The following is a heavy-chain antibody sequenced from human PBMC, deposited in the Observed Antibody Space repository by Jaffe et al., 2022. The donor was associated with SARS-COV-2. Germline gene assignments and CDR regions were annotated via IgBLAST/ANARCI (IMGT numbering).Heavy chain of an antibody. J-gene: IGHJ4*02. CDR3: VRGHGYGSVDY. Sequence: EVQLVESGGGLVKPGGSLRLSCAASGFNFSNYVMHWVRQAPGQGLEWVSSISGTSSHFYYAESMKGRLTISRDNGKDSLYLQMNKLRAEDTALYFCVRGHGYGSVDYWGQGTLVTVSS. D-gene: IGHD1-26*01. CDR2: ISGTSSHF. CDR1: GFNFSNYV. V-gene: IGHV3-21*01.